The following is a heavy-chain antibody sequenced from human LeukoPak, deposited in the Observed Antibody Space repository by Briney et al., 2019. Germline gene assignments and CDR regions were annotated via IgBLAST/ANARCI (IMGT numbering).Heavy chain of an antibody. CDR1: DGSISSSSFY. J-gene: IGHJ4*02. CDR2: IFYNGDT. D-gene: IGHD3-10*01. V-gene: IGHV4-39*01. CDR3: ARLSYGSGSYYNFYFEY. Sequence: SETLSLTCTVSDGSISSSSFYWSWIRQPPGKGLEWIANIFYNGDTYYYPSLRSRVTISVDTSKNQFSLKVTSVTAADTALYYCARLSYGSGSYYNFYFEYWGQGTLVTVSS.